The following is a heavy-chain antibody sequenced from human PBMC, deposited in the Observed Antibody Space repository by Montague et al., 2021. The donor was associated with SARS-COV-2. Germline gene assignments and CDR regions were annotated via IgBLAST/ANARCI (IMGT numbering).Heavy chain of an antibody. D-gene: IGHD6-19*01. CDR1: GGSISSSNYY. J-gene: IGHJ4*02. Sequence: SETLSLTCTVSGGSISSSNYYWGWIRQPPGKGLEWIGSIYYGGTTYYNPSLQSRVTISVDTSKQQFSLKLGSVTAAATAVYYCAGETYTSGWFQQFDYWGQGTLVTVSS. CDR3: AGETYTSGWFQQFDY. CDR2: IYYGGTT. V-gene: IGHV4-39*01.